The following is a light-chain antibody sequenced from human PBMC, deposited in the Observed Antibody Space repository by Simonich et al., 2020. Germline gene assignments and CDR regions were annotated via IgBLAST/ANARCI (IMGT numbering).Light chain of an antibody. CDR1: QSLSSY. V-gene: IGKV1-39*01. CDR3: QQYYSTPPLT. CDR2: AAS. Sequence: DLQMTQSPSSLSASVGDRVPIPCRASQSLSSYLNWYQQKPGKAPKLLIYAASSLQRGVPSRFSGIGSGTDFTLTISSLQPEDFATYYCQQYYSTPPLTCGGGTKVEIK. J-gene: IGKJ4*01.